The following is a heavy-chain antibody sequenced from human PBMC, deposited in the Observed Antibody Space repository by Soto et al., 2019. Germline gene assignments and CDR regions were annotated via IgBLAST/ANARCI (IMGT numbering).Heavy chain of an antibody. CDR2: IIPIFGTA. V-gene: IGHV1-69*12. CDR3: GAVGCSGGSCYSFYYGMDV. CDR1: GGTFSSYA. Sequence: QVQLVQSGAAVKKPGSSVKVSCKASGGTFSSYAISWVRQAPGQGLEWMGGIIPIFGTANYAQKFQGRVTITADESTSTAYMELSSVRSEDTAVYYCGAVGCSGGSCYSFYYGMDVWGQGTTVTVSS. D-gene: IGHD2-15*01. J-gene: IGHJ6*02.